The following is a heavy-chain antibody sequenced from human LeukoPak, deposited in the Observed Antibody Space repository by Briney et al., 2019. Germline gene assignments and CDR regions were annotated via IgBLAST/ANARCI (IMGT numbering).Heavy chain of an antibody. V-gene: IGHV3-53*05. J-gene: IGHJ4*02. CDR2: IYSGGFT. CDR3: ARDSIRQQLYYFDY. D-gene: IGHD6-13*01. CDR1: GFTVSSSY. Sequence: PGGSLRLSCAASGFTVSSSYMSWVRQAPGKGLEWVSVIYSGGFTYYADSVKGRFTISRDNSKNTLYLQMDSLRADDTAVFFCARDSIRQQLYYFDYWGRGTLVTVSS.